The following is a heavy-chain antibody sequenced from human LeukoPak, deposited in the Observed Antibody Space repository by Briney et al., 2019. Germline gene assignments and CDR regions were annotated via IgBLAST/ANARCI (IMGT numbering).Heavy chain of an antibody. V-gene: IGHV1-8*03. CDR1: GYTFTSYD. J-gene: IGHJ6*03. D-gene: IGHD5-18*01. CDR3: ARLLKIQLWYPGWDKNYYYYYMDV. CDR2: MNPNSGNT. Sequence: VASVKVSCKASGYTFTSYDINWVRQATGQGLEWMGWMNPNSGNTGYAQKFQGRVTITRNTSISTAYMELSSLRSEDTAVYYCARLLKIQLWYPGWDKNYYYYYMDVWGKGTTVTVSS.